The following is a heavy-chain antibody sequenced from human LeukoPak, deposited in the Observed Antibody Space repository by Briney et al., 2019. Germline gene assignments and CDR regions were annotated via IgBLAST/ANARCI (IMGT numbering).Heavy chain of an antibody. CDR2: INPSGGST. D-gene: IGHD3-22*01. J-gene: IGHJ4*02. CDR1: GYTFTSYY. CDR3: ARDTKFYDSSGYYYLYYFDY. Sequence: GASVKVSCKASGYTFTSYYMHWVRQAPGQGLEWMGIINPSGGSTSYAQKFQGRVTMTRDMSTSIVYMELSSLRSEDTAVYYCARDTKFYDSSGYYYLYYFDYWGQGTLVTVSS. V-gene: IGHV1-46*01.